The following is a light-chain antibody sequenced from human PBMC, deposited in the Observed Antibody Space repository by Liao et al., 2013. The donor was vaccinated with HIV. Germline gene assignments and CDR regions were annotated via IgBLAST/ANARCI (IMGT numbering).Light chain of an antibody. Sequence: SYELTQPPAVSVAPGETATIACGGHSIGSKSVHWYQQRPGQAPMVVIHFDSARPSGIPERFSGSNSVNTATLTISGVEAGDEADYYCQVWDSSSDHPVFGGGTKLTVL. CDR1: SIGSKS. CDR2: FDS. CDR3: QVWDSSSDHPV. J-gene: IGLJ3*02. V-gene: IGLV3-21*04.